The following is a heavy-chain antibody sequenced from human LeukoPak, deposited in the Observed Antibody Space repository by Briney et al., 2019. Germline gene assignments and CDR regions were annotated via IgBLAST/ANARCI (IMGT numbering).Heavy chain of an antibody. Sequence: PGGSLRLSCAASGFTFSSYSMNWVRQAPGKGLEWVSSISSSSSYIYYADSVKGRFTISRDNAKNSLDLQMNSLRAKDTAVYYCARDYDSSGYYTRGSYWGQGTLVTVSS. CDR3: ARDYDSSGYYTRGSY. J-gene: IGHJ4*02. V-gene: IGHV3-21*01. CDR2: ISSSSSYI. CDR1: GFTFSSYS. D-gene: IGHD3-22*01.